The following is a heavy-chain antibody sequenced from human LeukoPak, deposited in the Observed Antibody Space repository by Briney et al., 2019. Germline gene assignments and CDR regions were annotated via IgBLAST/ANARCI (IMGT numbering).Heavy chain of an antibody. CDR3: ARDFGPLHYYDSSGYPA. D-gene: IGHD3-22*01. J-gene: IGHJ4*02. Sequence: SETLSLTCTVSGGSISSYYWSWIRQPPGKGLEWIGYIYYSGSTNYSPSLKSRVTISVDTSKNQFSLKLSSVTAADTAVYYCARDFGPLHYYDSSGYPAWGQGTLVTVSS. CDR1: GGSISSYY. CDR2: IYYSGST. V-gene: IGHV4-59*12.